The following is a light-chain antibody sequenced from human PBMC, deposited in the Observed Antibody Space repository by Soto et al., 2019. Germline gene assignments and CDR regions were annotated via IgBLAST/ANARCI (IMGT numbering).Light chain of an antibody. CDR1: QSVGSS. CDR2: GAS. V-gene: IGKV3-15*01. Sequence: EIVMTQSPATLSVSPGERATLSCRASQSVGSSLAWYKQRPGQAPRLLIYGASTRATGLPARFSGSGSGTEFTHTISSLQSEDFAVYYCQQYNDWPKTFGQGTNVEIK. CDR3: QQYNDWPKT. J-gene: IGKJ1*01.